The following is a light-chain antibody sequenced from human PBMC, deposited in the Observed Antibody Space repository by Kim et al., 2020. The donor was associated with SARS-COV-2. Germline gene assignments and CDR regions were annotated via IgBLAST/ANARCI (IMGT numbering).Light chain of an antibody. J-gene: IGLJ1*01. CDR3: SSHTTSSTYV. CDR2: DSS. Sequence: GHSTTTACTGTGSDAGGYTSVSWYQQHPDKAPKLMIYDSSGRASGVSNRFSGSQSGNTASLTISGLWAEDEADYYCSSHTTSSTYVFGSGTKVTVL. CDR1: GSDAGGYTS. V-gene: IGLV2-14*03.